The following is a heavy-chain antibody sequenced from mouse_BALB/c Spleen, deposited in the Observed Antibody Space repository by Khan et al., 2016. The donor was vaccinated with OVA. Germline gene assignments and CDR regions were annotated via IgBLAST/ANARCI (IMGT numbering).Heavy chain of an antibody. CDR2: IWGDGST. V-gene: IGHV2-3*01. CDR3: AIIYYGYDWFAY. CDR1: GFSLISYG. D-gene: IGHD2-2*01. J-gene: IGHJ3*01. Sequence: QVQLKQSGPGLVAPSQSLSITCTVSGFSLISYGVSWVRQPPGKGLEWLGVIWGDGSTNYHSALISRLSISKDNSKSQVFLKLNNLQTDDTATYYCAIIYYGYDWFAYWGQGTLVTVSA.